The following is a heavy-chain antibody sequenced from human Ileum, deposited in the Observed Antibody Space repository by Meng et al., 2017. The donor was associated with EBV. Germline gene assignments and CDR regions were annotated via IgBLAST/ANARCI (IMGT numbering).Heavy chain of an antibody. Sequence: RQRQESGPGLAKPSETPSLTCTDSGGPINSSSYYWGWIRQPPGKGLEWIGSIYYSGRTYYNPSLKSRVTISVDTSKNQFSLKLSSVTAADTAVYYCARPIAAAGWFDPWGQGTLVTVSS. D-gene: IGHD6-13*01. CDR3: ARPIAAAGWFDP. CDR2: IYYSGRT. CDR1: GGPINSSSYY. V-gene: IGHV4-39*01. J-gene: IGHJ5*02.